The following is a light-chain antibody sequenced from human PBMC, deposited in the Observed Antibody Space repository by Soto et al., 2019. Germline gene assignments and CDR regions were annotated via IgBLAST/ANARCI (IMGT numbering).Light chain of an antibody. Sequence: DVVMTQSPLSLPVTLGQPASISCRSSQSPLYSDGNTYLSWSQQRPGQSPRRLIYKVSNRDSGVPDRFGGSGSGTDFTLKISRVEAEDVGVYYCMQGTHWPWTFGQGTKVDIK. CDR3: MQGTHWPWT. CDR2: KVS. CDR1: QSPLYSDGNTY. V-gene: IGKV2-30*01. J-gene: IGKJ1*01.